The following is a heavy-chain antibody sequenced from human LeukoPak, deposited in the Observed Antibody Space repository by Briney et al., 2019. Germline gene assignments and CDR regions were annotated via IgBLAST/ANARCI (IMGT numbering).Heavy chain of an antibody. D-gene: IGHD2-2*01. CDR2: IYYSGST. V-gene: IGHV4-59*01. CDR3: AGLVPAANFDY. CDR1: GGSISSYY. J-gene: IGHJ4*02. Sequence: SETLSLTCPVSGGSISSYYWSWIRQPPGKGLEWVGYIYYSGSTNYNPSLKSRVTISVDASNNQFSLKRSSVTAADTAVYYCAGLVPAANFDYWGQGTLVTVSS.